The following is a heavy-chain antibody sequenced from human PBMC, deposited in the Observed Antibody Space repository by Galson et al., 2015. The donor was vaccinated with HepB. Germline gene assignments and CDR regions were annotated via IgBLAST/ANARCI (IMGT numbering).Heavy chain of an antibody. CDR3: ARILARTNGVCWVGDAFDI. CDR1: GFSLSTSGMC. V-gene: IGHV2-70*01. CDR2: IDWDDDK. Sequence: PALVKPTQTLTLTCTFSGFSLSTSGMCVSWIRQPPGKALEWLALIDWDDDKYYSTSLKTRLTISKDTSKNQVVLTMANMDPVDTATYYCARILARTNGVCWVGDAFDIWGQGTMVTVSS. D-gene: IGHD2-8*01. J-gene: IGHJ3*02.